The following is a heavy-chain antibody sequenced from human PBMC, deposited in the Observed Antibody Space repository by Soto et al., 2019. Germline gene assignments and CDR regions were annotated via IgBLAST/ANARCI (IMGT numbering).Heavy chain of an antibody. CDR1: GFIFSDAW. J-gene: IGHJ4*02. V-gene: IGHV3-15*05. D-gene: IGHD6-19*01. CDR2: IKSNSDGGTT. CDR3: AKNGQWLATPPEA. Sequence: PGGSLRLSCAASGFIFSDAWMTWVRQAPGRGLEWVGRIKSNSDGGTTDYAAPVEGRFTVSRDNSKNKLHLQMNDLRAEDTATYYCAKNGQWLATPPEAWGQGTLVTVS.